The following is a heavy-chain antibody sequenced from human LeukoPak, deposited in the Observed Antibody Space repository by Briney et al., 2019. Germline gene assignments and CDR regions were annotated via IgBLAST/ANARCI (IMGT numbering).Heavy chain of an antibody. Sequence: GSLRLSCAASGFTFSSYAMTWVRQPPGKGLEWIGEVHLDGRTNYNPSLESRLTMSVDLSENHISLKLTSVTAADTAVYYCAREGGFYRPLDYSGQGILVTVSS. D-gene: IGHD3-3*01. CDR1: GFTFSSYAM. CDR3: AREGGFYRPLDY. J-gene: IGHJ4*02. CDR2: VHLDGRT. V-gene: IGHV4-4*02.